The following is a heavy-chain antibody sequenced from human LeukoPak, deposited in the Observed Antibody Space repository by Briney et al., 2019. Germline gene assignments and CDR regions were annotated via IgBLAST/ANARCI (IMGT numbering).Heavy chain of an antibody. CDR3: ARGKDLWGYCSGGSCYCFDY. V-gene: IGHV1-18*01. CDR2: ISAYNGNT. D-gene: IGHD2-15*01. Sequence: ASVKVSCKASGYTFTSYGISWVRQAPGQGLEWMGWISAYNGNTNYAQKLQGRVTMTTDTSTSTAYMELGSLRSDDTAVYYCARGKDLWGYCSGGSCYCFDYWGQGTLVTVSS. J-gene: IGHJ4*02. CDR1: GYTFTSYG.